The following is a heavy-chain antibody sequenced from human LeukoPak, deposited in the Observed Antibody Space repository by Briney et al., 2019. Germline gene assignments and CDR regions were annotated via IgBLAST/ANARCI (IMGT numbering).Heavy chain of an antibody. V-gene: IGHV1-69*13. Sequence: GASVKVSCKASGYTFTGYYMHWVRQAPGQGLEWMGGIIPSFGTANYAQKFQGRVTITADESTSTAYMELSSLRSEDTAVYYCARSKLVDTAMVVENIFDYWGQGTLVTISS. CDR3: ARSKLVDTAMVVENIFDY. CDR2: IIPSFGTA. J-gene: IGHJ4*02. CDR1: GYTFTGYY. D-gene: IGHD5-18*01.